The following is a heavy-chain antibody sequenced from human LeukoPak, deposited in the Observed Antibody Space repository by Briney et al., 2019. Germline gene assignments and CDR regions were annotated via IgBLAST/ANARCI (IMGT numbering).Heavy chain of an antibody. CDR2: IIPILGIA. CDR3: ARDSAAVGSDH. Sequence: SVKVSCKASGGTFSSYVISWVRQAPGQGLEWMGRIIPILGIANYAQKFQGRVTITADKSTSTAYMELSSLRSEDTAVYYCARDSAAVGSDHWGQGTLVTVSS. J-gene: IGHJ5*02. D-gene: IGHD6-13*01. V-gene: IGHV1-69*04. CDR1: GGTFSSYV.